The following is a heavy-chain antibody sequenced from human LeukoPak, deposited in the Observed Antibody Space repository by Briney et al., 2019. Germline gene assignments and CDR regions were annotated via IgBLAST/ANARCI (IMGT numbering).Heavy chain of an antibody. V-gene: IGHV3-15*01. Sequence: GGSLRLSCAASGFTFSNAWMSWVRQAPGKGLEWVGRIKTKSDGGTTDYAAPVKGRFTISRDDSKNTLYLQMNSLKTEDTAVYYCITVLGGNRYYYYMDVWGKGTTVTVSS. CDR1: GFTFSNAW. D-gene: IGHD4-23*01. J-gene: IGHJ6*04. CDR3: ITVLGGNRYYYYMDV. CDR2: IKTKSDGGTT.